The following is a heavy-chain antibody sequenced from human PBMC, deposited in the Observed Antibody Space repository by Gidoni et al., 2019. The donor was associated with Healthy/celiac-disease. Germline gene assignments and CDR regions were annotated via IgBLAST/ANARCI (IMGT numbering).Heavy chain of an antibody. D-gene: IGHD5-18*01. J-gene: IGHJ3*02. V-gene: IGHV5-51*01. Sequence: GKGLEWMGIIYPGDSDTRYSPSFQGQVTISADKSISTAYLQWSSLKASDTAMYYCARQGDYSYGTPADAFDIWGQGTMVTVSS. CDR2: IYPGDSDT. CDR3: ARQGDYSYGTPADAFDI.